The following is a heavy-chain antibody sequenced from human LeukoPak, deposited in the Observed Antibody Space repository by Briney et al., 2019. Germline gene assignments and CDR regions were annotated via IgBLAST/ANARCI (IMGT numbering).Heavy chain of an antibody. J-gene: IGHJ4*02. V-gene: IGHV3-48*01. CDR2: ISSSSSTI. Sequence: QAGGSLRLSCAASGFTFSSYEMNWVRQAPGKGLEWVSYISSSSSTIYYADSVKGRFTISRDNAKNSLYLQMNSLRAEDTAVYYCAREPPEAYFDYWGQGTLVTVSS. CDR1: GFTFSSYE. CDR3: AREPPEAYFDY.